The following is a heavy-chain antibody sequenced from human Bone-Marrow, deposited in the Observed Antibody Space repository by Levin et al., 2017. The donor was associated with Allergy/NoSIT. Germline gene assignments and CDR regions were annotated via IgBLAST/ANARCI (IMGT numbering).Heavy chain of an antibody. J-gene: IGHJ6*02. CDR1: GYSFTTYY. CDR3: ARSSCSSALRCIDFIDYYYFAVDV. D-gene: IGHD4-17*01. V-gene: IGHV1-46*01. CDR2: INPSSGST. Sequence: PGASVKVSCRASGYSFTTYYMHWVRQAPGQGLEWMAIINPSSGSTTFAQKFHDRVSVTSDTSTNTVHMELRSLRTDDSAVYYCARSSCSSALRCIDFIDYYYFAVDVWGQGTPVTVSS.